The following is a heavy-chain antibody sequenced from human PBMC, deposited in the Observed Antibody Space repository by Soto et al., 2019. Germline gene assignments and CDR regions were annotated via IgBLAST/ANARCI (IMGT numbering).Heavy chain of an antibody. D-gene: IGHD3-9*01. V-gene: IGHV5-51*01. CDR3: ASLGAILTGYDSFDF. CDR2: IYPGDSDT. CDR1: GYSFTNHW. Sequence: PGESLKISCEGSGYSFTNHWIGWVRQMSGKGLEWMGHIYPGDSDTRYNPSFEGQVTMSADKSINTVYLQWGSLEASDTAMYYCASLGAILTGYDSFDFWGQGTMVTVSS. J-gene: IGHJ3*01.